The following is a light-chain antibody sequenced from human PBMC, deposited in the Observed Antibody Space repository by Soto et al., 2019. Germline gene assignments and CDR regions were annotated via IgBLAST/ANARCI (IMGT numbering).Light chain of an antibody. Sequence: QSVLTQPRSVSGSPGQSVTISCTGTSSDVGGYNYVSWYQQHPGKAPKLMIYDVSKRPSGVLDRFSGSKSGNTASLTIFGLQAEDEADYYCCSYAGSYTYVFGTGTKVTVL. J-gene: IGLJ1*01. CDR3: CSYAGSYTYV. CDR1: SSDVGGYNY. CDR2: DVS. V-gene: IGLV2-11*01.